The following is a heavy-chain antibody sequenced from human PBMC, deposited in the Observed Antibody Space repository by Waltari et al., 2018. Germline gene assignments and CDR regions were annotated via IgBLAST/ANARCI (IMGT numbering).Heavy chain of an antibody. CDR3: AILEYSSSSSDY. J-gene: IGHJ4*02. Sequence: QVQLVESGGGVVQPGGSLRLSCAASGFTFSSYGMHWVRQAPGKGLEWVAFIRYDGSNKYYADSVKGRFTISRDNSKNTLYLQMNSLRAEDTAVYYCAILEYSSSSSDYWGQGTLVTVSS. D-gene: IGHD6-6*01. V-gene: IGHV3-30*02. CDR2: IRYDGSNK. CDR1: GFTFSSYG.